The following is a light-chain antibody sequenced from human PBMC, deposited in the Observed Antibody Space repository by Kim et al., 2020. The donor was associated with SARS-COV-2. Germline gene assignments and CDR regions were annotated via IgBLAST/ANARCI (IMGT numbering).Light chain of an antibody. CDR3: SSYTSSSTVV. CDR1: SSDVGGYNY. CDR2: DVS. V-gene: IGLV2-14*03. J-gene: IGLJ2*01. Sequence: GQSITISCTETSSDVGGYNYVSWYQQHPGKAPKLMIYDVSNRPSGVSNRFSGSKSGNTASLTISGLQAEDEGDYYCSSYTSSSTVVFGGGTQLTVL.